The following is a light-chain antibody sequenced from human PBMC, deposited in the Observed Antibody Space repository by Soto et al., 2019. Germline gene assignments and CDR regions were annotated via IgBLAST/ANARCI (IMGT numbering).Light chain of an antibody. CDR2: DAS. CDR1: QSVSSY. J-gene: IGKJ5*01. Sequence: EVVLTQSPDTLSLSPGETATLSCRASQSVSSYLLWYQQKPGQTPRLLIYDASNRATGIPARFSGSGSETDFTLTISSLEPEDFAVYYCQHRMNWPLTFGQGTRLEIK. V-gene: IGKV3-11*01. CDR3: QHRMNWPLT.